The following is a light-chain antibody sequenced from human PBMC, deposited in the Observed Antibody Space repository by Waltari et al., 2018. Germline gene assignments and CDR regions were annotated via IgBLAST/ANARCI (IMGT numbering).Light chain of an antibody. CDR3: QQYNIWPWT. CDR1: QSASTS. J-gene: IGKJ1*01. Sequence: ELVMTQSPATLSVSPGERASLSCRASQSASTSLARYHQTPGQAPRLLIYRASTRAAGIPDRFSGSGSGTEFTLTISSLQSEDSAIYYCQQYNIWPWTFGQGTKVDIK. V-gene: IGKV3-15*01. CDR2: RAS.